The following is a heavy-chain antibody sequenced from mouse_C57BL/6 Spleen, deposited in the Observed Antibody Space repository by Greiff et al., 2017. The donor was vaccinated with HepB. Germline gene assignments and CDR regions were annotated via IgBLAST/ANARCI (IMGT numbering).Heavy chain of an antibody. V-gene: IGHV5-6*01. CDR1: GFTFSSYG. J-gene: IGHJ2*01. CDR3: ARRVTRGYFDY. Sequence: VHVKQSGGDLVKPGGSLKLSCAASGFTFSSYGMSWVRQTPDKRLEWVATISSGGSYTYYPDSAKGRFTISRDNAKNTLYLQMSSLKSEDTAMYYCARRVTRGYFDYWGQGTTLTVSS. CDR2: ISSGGSYT. D-gene: IGHD2-3*01.